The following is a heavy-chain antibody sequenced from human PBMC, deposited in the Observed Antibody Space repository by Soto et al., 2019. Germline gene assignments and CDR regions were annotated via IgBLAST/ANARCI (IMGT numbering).Heavy chain of an antibody. V-gene: IGHV4-59*01. J-gene: IGHJ4*02. CDR3: ARTLYCGGDCYRFDY. D-gene: IGHD2-21*01. CDR1: GGSISSYY. CDR2: IYYSGST. Sequence: SGTLSLTCTFSGGSISSYYWSWIRQPPGKGLEWIGYIYYSGSTNYNPSLKSRVTISVDTSKNQFSLKLSSVTAADTAVYYCARTLYCGGDCYRFDYWGQGTLVTVSS.